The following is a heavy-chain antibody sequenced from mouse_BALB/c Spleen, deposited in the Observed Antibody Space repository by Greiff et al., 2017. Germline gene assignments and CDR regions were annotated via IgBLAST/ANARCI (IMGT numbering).Heavy chain of an antibody. CDR1: GYSITSDYA. J-gene: IGHJ2*01. V-gene: IGHV3-2*02. CDR3: ARRHYDYDDFDY. CDR2: ISYSGST. D-gene: IGHD2-4*01. Sequence: VQLQQSGPGLVKPSQSLSLTCTVTGYSITSDYAWNWIRQFPGNKLEWMGYISYSGSTSYNPSLKSRISITRDTSKNQFFLQLNSVTTEDTATYYCARRHYDYDDFDYWGQGTTLTVSS.